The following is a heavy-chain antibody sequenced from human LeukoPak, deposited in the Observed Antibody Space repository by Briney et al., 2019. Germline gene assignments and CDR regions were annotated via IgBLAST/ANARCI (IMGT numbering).Heavy chain of an antibody. Sequence: GGSLRLSCAASGFTFSTYNMNWVRQAPGKGLEWVSSISSSGTYIYYADSVKGRFTISRDNAKNSLYLQMNSLRAEDTAVYYCARDRHVTVVTNFDYWGQGTLVTVSS. V-gene: IGHV3-21*01. CDR3: ARDRHVTVVTNFDY. J-gene: IGHJ4*02. D-gene: IGHD4-23*01. CDR2: ISSSGTYI. CDR1: GFTFSTYN.